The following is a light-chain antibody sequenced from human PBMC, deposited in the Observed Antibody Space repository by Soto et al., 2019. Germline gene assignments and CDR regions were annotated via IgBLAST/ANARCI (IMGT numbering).Light chain of an antibody. Sequence: IVMPQAPATLCISRGAPSTFARRASQSVSSNLAWYQQKPGQAPRLLIYGASTRATGIPPRFSGGGSGTEFTVTISSLQSEDFAIYYCQQYDIWPPYTLGQGTKVDIK. CDR3: QQYDIWPPYT. CDR2: GAS. CDR1: QSVSSN. J-gene: IGKJ2*01. V-gene: IGKV3-15*01.